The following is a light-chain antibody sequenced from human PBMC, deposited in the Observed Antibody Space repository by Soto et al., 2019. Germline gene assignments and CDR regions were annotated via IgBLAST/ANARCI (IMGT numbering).Light chain of an antibody. CDR1: QGIRSD. CDR3: LHDYNYPRT. Sequence: AIQMTQSPSSLSASVGDRVTITCRASQGIRSDLAWYQQKPGKAPNLLIYAASTLQSGVPSRFSGSGSGPDFTLTISSLQPEDFATYYCLHDYNYPRTFGQGTKVEIK. J-gene: IGKJ1*01. CDR2: AAS. V-gene: IGKV1-6*01.